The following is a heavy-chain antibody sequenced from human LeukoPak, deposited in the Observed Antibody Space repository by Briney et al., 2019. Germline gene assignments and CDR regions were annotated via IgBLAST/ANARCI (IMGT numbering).Heavy chain of an antibody. CDR1: GGTFSSYA. D-gene: IGHD5-18*01. V-gene: IGHV1-69*04. CDR3: ARVALPGYSYGYVGAFDI. Sequence: SVKVSRNAPGGTFSSYAISWVRQAPGQGLEWMGRIIRILGIANYAQKFQGRVTITADKSTRTAYMELSSLRSEDTAVSYCARVALPGYSYGYVGAFDIWGQGTMVTVSS. J-gene: IGHJ3*02. CDR2: IIRILGIA.